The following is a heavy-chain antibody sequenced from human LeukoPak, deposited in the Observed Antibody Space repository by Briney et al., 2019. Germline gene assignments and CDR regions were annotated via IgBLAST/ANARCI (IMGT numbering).Heavy chain of an antibody. V-gene: IGHV3-23*01. J-gene: IGHJ4*02. CDR3: AKMRSSTSHLLIFDY. D-gene: IGHD2-2*01. CDR2: ISGSSGST. CDR1: GFTFSSYA. Sequence: GGSLRLSCAASGFTFSSYAMSWVRQAPGKGLEWVSAISGSSGSTYYADSVKGRFTISRDNSKNTLYLQMNSLRAEDTAVYYCAKMRSSTSHLLIFDYWGQGTLVTVSS.